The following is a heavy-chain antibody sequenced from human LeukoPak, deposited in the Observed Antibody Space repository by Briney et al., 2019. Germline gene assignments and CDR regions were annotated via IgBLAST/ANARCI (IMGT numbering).Heavy chain of an antibody. Sequence: PSETLSLTCAVYGGSFSGYYWSWIRQPPGKGLEWIGEINRSGSTNYNPSLKSRVTISVDTSKNQFSLKLSSVTAADTAVYYCARDHTTIAAAGNAFDIWGQGTMVTVSS. CDR2: INRSGST. V-gene: IGHV4-34*01. CDR3: ARDHTTIAAAGNAFDI. D-gene: IGHD6-13*01. CDR1: GGSFSGYY. J-gene: IGHJ3*02.